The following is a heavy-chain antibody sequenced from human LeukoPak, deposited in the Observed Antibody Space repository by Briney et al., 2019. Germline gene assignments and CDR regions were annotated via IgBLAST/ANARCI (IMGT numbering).Heavy chain of an antibody. CDR2: IHYSGST. V-gene: IGHV4-30-4*01. Sequence: SQTLSLTCTVSGGSISSGNYYWNWIRQPSGKGLECIGYIHYSGSTYYNPSLKSRVTISVDTSKNQFSLKLSSVTAADTAVYYCARGRGTAVTTGNWFDPWGQGTLVTVSS. D-gene: IGHD4-17*01. CDR3: ARGRGTAVTTGNWFDP. CDR1: GGSISSGNYY. J-gene: IGHJ5*02.